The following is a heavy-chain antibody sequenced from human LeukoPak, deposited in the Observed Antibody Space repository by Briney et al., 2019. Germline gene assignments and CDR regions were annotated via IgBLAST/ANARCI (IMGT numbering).Heavy chain of an antibody. J-gene: IGHJ4*02. CDR2: ISYDGSNE. CDR3: ASGGSDYGDPFDY. V-gene: IGHV3-30*04. CDR1: GFTFSSYV. D-gene: IGHD4-17*01. Sequence: PGRSLRLSCAASGFTFSSYVMHWVRQAPGKGLEWVAIISYDGSNEYYADSVKGRFTISRDNAKNSLYLQMNSLRAEDTAVYYCASGGSDYGDPFDYWGQGTLVTVSS.